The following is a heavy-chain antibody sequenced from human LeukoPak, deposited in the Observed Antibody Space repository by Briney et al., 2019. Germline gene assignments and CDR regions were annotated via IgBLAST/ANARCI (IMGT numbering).Heavy chain of an antibody. D-gene: IGHD3-10*01. J-gene: IGHJ6*02. CDR1: GFTVSSNY. V-gene: IGHV3-30-3*01. CDR3: ASQGGLLWFGELSGGMDV. Sequence: GGSLRLSCAASGFTVSSNYMNWVRQAPGKGLEWVAFISYDGSNKYYADSVKGRFTISRDNSKNTLYLQMNSLRAEDTAVYYCASQGGLLWFGELSGGMDVWGQGTTVTVSS. CDR2: ISYDGSNK.